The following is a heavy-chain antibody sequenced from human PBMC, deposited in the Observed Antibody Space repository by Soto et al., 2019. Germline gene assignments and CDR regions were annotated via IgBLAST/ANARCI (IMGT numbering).Heavy chain of an antibody. J-gene: IGHJ3*02. V-gene: IGHV3-7*01. CDR2: IKQDGSEK. D-gene: IGHD3-22*01. CDR1: GFTFSSYW. Sequence: GVSLRLSCAASGFTFSSYWMSWVRQAPGKGLEWVANIKQDGSEKYYVDSVKGRFTISRDNAKNSLYLQMNSLRAEDTAVYYCARDVSGDYDSSGYYDAFDIWGQGTMVTVSS. CDR3: ARDVSGDYDSSGYYDAFDI.